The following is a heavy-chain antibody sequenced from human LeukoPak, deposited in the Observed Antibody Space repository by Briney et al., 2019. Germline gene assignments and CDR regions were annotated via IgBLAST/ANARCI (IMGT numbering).Heavy chain of an antibody. CDR3: ARQGAGFWYFDL. V-gene: IGHV4-59*08. CDR2: IYYSGST. J-gene: IGHJ2*01. Sequence: SETLSLTCTVSGGSISSYYWSWIRQPPGKGLEWIGYIYYSGSTNYNPSLKSRVTISVDTSKNQFSLKLSSVTAADTAVYYCARQGAGFWYFDLWGRGTLVTVSS. CDR1: GGSISSYY. D-gene: IGHD4/OR15-4a*01.